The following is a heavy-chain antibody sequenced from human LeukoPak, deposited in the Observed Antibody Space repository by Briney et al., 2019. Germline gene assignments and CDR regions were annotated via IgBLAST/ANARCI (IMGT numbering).Heavy chain of an antibody. Sequence: SETLSLTCTVSGGSISTYYWSWIRQPPGKGLEWIGYIYNSGSTNYNPSLKSRVTISVDTSKEQFSLKLRSVTAADTAVYYCARDPTHYDPPLWGQGTLVTVSS. CDR1: GGSISTYY. CDR2: IYNSGST. CDR3: ARDPTHYDPPL. V-gene: IGHV4-59*01. J-gene: IGHJ4*02. D-gene: IGHD4-17*01.